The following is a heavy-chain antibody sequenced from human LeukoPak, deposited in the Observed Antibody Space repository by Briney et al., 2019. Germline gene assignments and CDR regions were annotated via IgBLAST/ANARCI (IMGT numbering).Heavy chain of an antibody. CDR2: IWYDGSKK. CDR1: GLPFNTYG. J-gene: IGHJ4*02. Sequence: GRSLRLSCAVSGLPFNTYGMHWVRQAPGKGLEWVAVIWYDGSKKYYADSVKGRFTISRDNSKNILYLQMSSLSAEDTAVYYCATSSGGSDHDYFDYWGQGTLVNVSS. D-gene: IGHD1-26*01. V-gene: IGHV3-33*01. CDR3: ATSSGGSDHDYFDY.